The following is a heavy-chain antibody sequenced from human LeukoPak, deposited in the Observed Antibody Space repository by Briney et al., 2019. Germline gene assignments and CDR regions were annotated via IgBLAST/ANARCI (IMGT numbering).Heavy chain of an antibody. J-gene: IGHJ6*02. CDR1: GGTFSSYA. CDR2: IIPIFGTA. D-gene: IGHD2/OR15-2a*01. Sequence: SVKVSCKASGGTFSSYAISWVRQAPGQGLEWMGGIIPIFGTANYAQKLQGRVTMTTDTSTSTAYMELRSLRSDDTAVYYCARDLSHGMDVWGQGTTVTVSS. V-gene: IGHV1-69*05. CDR3: ARDLSHGMDV.